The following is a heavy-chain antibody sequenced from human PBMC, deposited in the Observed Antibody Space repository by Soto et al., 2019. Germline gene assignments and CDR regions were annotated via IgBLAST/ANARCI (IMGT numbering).Heavy chain of an antibody. V-gene: IGHV3-15*07. Sequence: PGGSLRLSCAASGFTFSNARMNWVRQAPGKGLEWVGRIKSKTDGGTTDYAAPVKGRFTISRDDSKNTLYLQMNSLKTEDTAVYYCTTDLSYCSSTSCDAFDIWGQGTMVTVSS. J-gene: IGHJ3*02. CDR2: IKSKTDGGTT. CDR3: TTDLSYCSSTSCDAFDI. CDR1: GFTFSNAR. D-gene: IGHD2-2*01.